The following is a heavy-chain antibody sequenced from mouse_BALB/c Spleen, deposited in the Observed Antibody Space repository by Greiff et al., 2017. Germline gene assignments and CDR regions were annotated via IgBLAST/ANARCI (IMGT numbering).Heavy chain of an antibody. Sequence: EVQLVESGGGLVKPGGSLKLSCAASGFTFSSYTMSWVRQTPEKRLEWVATISSGGSYTYYPDSVKGRFTISRDNAKNTLYLQMSSLKSEDTAMYYCTRSLGYWGQGTTLTVSS. V-gene: IGHV5-6-4*01. CDR3: TRSLGY. CDR1: GFTFSSYT. D-gene: IGHD2-10*02. CDR2: ISSGGSYT. J-gene: IGHJ2*01.